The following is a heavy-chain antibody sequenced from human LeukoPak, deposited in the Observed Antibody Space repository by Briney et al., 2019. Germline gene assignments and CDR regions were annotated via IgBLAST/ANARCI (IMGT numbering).Heavy chain of an antibody. CDR1: EFTFSIYG. J-gene: IGHJ4*02. Sequence: GGSLRLSCVASEFTFSIYGMHWVRQAPGKGLEWVAFIRYDGSNKYYTDSVKGRFTISRDNSKNTLYLQMNSLRPEDTAVYYCARDNRGGSGWYFDYWGQGTLVTVSS. D-gene: IGHD6-19*01. CDR2: IRYDGSNK. V-gene: IGHV3-30*02. CDR3: ARDNRGGSGWYFDY.